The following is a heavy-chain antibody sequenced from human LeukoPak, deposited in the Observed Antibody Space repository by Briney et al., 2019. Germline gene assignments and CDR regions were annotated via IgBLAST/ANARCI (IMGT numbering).Heavy chain of an antibody. CDR3: ARAIAARRDFDY. Sequence: ASVKVSCKASGYTFTSYDTNWVRQAPGQGLEWMGWINPNSGGTNYAQKFQGRVTMTRDTSISTAYMELSRLRSDDTAVYYCARAIAARRDFDYWGQGTLVTVSS. CDR2: INPNSGGT. V-gene: IGHV1-2*02. D-gene: IGHD6-6*01. CDR1: GYTFTSYD. J-gene: IGHJ4*02.